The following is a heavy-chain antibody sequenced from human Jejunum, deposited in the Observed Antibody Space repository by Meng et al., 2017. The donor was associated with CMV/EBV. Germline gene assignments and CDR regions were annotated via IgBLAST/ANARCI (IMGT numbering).Heavy chain of an antibody. V-gene: IGHV1-18*01. CDR1: GYTFNRYG. CDR2: ISAYNGYT. Sequence: KHTGYTFNRYGSSWERQDTGQGLEWMGWISAYNGYTHYAEGFQGRVTMTTDTSTSTAYMDMRNLRSDDTAVYYCARGGVDTAMIPDFWGQGTLVTVSS. D-gene: IGHD5-18*01. J-gene: IGHJ4*02. CDR3: ARGGVDTAMIPDF.